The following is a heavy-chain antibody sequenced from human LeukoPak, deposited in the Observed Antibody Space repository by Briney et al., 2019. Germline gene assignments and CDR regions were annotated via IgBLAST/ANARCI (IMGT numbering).Heavy chain of an antibody. CDR1: GFTFSSYS. D-gene: IGHD5-12*01. CDR2: ISSSSSYI. Sequence: GGSQRLSCAASGFTFSSYSMNWVRQAPGKGLEWVSSISSSSSYIYYADSVKGRFTISRDNAKNSLYLQMNSLRTEDTAVYYCARGLRAPGSEVATDWHYWGQGTLVTVSS. V-gene: IGHV3-21*01. CDR3: ARGLRAPGSEVATDWHY. J-gene: IGHJ4*02.